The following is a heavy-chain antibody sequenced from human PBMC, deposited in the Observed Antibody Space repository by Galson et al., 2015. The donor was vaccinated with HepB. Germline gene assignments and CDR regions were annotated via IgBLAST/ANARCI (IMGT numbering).Heavy chain of an antibody. CDR1: GYTFTRYA. J-gene: IGHJ4*02. CDR2: INAGNGNT. V-gene: IGHV1-3*01. CDR3: ARRQDQPAFDY. Sequence: SVKVSCKASGYTFTRYAVHWVRQAPGQGLEWMGWINAGNGNTKYSQKFQGRVTITRDTSASTVYMELSSLISEDTAVYDCARRQDQPAFDYWGQGTLVTVSS. D-gene: IGHD2-2*01.